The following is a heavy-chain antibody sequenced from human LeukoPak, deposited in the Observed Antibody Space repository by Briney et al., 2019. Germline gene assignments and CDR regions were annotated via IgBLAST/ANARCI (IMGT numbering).Heavy chain of an antibody. J-gene: IGHJ4*02. Sequence: ASVKVSCKASGYTFTGYYMHWVRQAPGQGLEWMGWINPNSGGTNYAQKFQGRVTMTRDTSISTAYMDLSRLRSDDTAVYYCATQRGSYLWGTDFDYWGQGTLVTVSS. CDR1: GYTFTGYY. V-gene: IGHV1-2*02. CDR2: INPNSGGT. CDR3: ATQRGSYLWGTDFDY. D-gene: IGHD3-16*01.